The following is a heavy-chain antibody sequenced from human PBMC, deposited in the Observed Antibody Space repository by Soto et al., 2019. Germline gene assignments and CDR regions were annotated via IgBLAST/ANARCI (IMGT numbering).Heavy chain of an antibody. D-gene: IGHD3-9*01. CDR3: ARDEPVRFFHWLHPGGAYFSGMAV. CDR2: IKQDGREE. CDR1: GFPFIDYS. V-gene: IGHV3-7*05. J-gene: IGHJ6*01. Sequence: GRPQSLCCTASGFPFIDYSMRCVLQAPRKGLEWVAHIKQDGREEYYVDSVKGRFTISRDNAKNSLYLQMNSLRAEDTAVYYCARDEPVRFFHWLHPGGAYFSGMAVWGQGTTVPGFS.